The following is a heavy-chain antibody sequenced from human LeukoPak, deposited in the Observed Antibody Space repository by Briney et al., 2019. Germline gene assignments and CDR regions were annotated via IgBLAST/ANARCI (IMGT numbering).Heavy chain of an antibody. CDR3: ARDFGPYYDILTGYYSDAFDI. V-gene: IGHV1-69*13. D-gene: IGHD3-9*01. Sequence: GASVKVSCKASGGTFSSYAISWVRQAPGQGLEWMGGIIPIFGTANYAQKFQGRVTITADESTSTAYMELSSLRSEDTAVYYCARDFGPYYDILTGYYSDAFDIWGQGTMVTVSS. CDR2: IIPIFGTA. J-gene: IGHJ3*02. CDR1: GGTFSSYA.